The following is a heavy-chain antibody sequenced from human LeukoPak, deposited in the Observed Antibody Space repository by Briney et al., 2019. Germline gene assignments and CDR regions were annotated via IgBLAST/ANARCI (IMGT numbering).Heavy chain of an antibody. Sequence: PGGSLRLSCAASGFTFSSYGMHWVRQAPGKGLEWVAFIRYDGSNKYYADSVKGRFTISRDNSKNTLYLQMNSLRADDTAVYYCARLYGSGSPHLNYYYYYYMDVWGKGTTVTVSS. CDR3: ARLYGSGSPHLNYYYYYYMDV. D-gene: IGHD3-10*01. CDR1: GFTFSSYG. CDR2: IRYDGSNK. V-gene: IGHV3-30*02. J-gene: IGHJ6*03.